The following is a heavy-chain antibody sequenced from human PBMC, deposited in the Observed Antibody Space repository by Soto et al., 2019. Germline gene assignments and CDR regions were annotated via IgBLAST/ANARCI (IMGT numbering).Heavy chain of an antibody. CDR2: IIPIFGTA. Sequence: QVQLVQSGAEVKKPGSSVKVSCKASGGTFSSYAISWVRQSPGQGLEWMGGIIPIFGTANYAQKFQGRVTITADESTSTAYMELSSVRSEETAVYYWARFIAATPPFDYLGQGTLVTVSS. J-gene: IGHJ4*02. CDR3: ARFIAATPPFDY. CDR1: GGTFSSYA. D-gene: IGHD6-13*01. V-gene: IGHV1-69*01.